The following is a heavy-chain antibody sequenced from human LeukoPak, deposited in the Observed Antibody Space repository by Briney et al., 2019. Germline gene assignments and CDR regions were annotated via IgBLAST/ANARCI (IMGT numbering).Heavy chain of an antibody. J-gene: IGHJ4*02. CDR2: INHSGST. CDR1: GGSFSGYY. Sequence: PSETLSLTCAVYGGSFSGYYWSWIRQPPGKGLEWIGEINHSGSTNYNPSLKSRVTISVDTSKNQFSLKLSSVTAADTAVYYCARGGRWYTAMVPFDYWGQGTLVTVSS. D-gene: IGHD5-18*01. V-gene: IGHV4-34*01. CDR3: ARGGRWYTAMVPFDY.